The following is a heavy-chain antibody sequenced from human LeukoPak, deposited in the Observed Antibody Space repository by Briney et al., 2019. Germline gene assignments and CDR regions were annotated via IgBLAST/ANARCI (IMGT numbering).Heavy chain of an antibody. CDR2: ISSSGGSR. CDR1: GFTFRNYA. V-gene: IGHV3-23*01. J-gene: IGHJ4*02. D-gene: IGHD3-22*01. Sequence: GGSLRLACAGSGFTFRNYAMSWVRQAPGEGLESLLVISSSGGSRYYADSVKGRFTISRDNTKNTQYLQMNRLRAEDTAVYSCAKDESSGYYYFDNWGQGTLVTVSS. CDR3: AKDESSGYYYFDN.